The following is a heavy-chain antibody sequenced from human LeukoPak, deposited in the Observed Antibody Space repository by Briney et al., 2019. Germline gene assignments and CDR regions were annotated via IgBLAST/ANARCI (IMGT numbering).Heavy chain of an antibody. J-gene: IGHJ3*01. CDR3: ARDHNAFDF. Sequence: SETLSLTCSVSGGSISGYYWSWFRQPARKGLEWIGRIYTSGSTNYNPSLKSRVNMSVDTSKNQFSLKLSSVTAADTAVYYCARDHNAFDFWGQGTMVTVSS. CDR2: IYTSGST. V-gene: IGHV4-4*07. CDR1: GGSISGYY.